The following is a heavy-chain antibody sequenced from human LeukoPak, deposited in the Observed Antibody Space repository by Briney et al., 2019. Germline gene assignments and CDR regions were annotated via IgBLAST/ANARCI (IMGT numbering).Heavy chain of an antibody. J-gene: IGHJ4*02. V-gene: IGHV3-30*04. CDR3: ARQASGWYGYYFDY. CDR1: GFTFSSYA. D-gene: IGHD6-19*01. Sequence: GGSLRLSCAASGFTFSSYAMHWVRQAPGKGLEWVAVISYDRSNKYYADSVKGRFTISRDNSKNTLYLQMNSLRAEDTAVYYCARQASGWYGYYFDYWGQGTLVTVSS. CDR2: ISYDRSNK.